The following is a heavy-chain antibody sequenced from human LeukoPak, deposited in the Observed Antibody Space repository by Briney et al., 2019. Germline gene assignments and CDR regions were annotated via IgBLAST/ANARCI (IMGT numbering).Heavy chain of an antibody. CDR1: GGSISSSTYY. V-gene: IGHV4-61*05. CDR3: ASCNTVTTTFDY. J-gene: IGHJ4*02. Sequence: KSSETLSLTCTVSGGSISSSTYYWGWIRQPPGKGLEWIGYIYYSGSTNYNPSLKSRVTISVDTSKNQFSLKLSSVTAADTAVYYCASCNTVTTTFDYWGQGTLVTVSS. D-gene: IGHD4-17*01. CDR2: IYYSGST.